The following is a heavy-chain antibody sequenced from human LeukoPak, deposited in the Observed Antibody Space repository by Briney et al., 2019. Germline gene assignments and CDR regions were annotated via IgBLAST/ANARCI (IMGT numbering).Heavy chain of an antibody. CDR3: AKDRDSSSWYFVY. D-gene: IGHD6-13*01. Sequence: GGSLRLSCAASGFTFSNYAMHWARQAPGKGLEWVAFISHDRSNNCHADSVKGRFTISRDNSKNTLYLQMNSLTDEDTAVYYCAKDRDSSSWYFVYWGQETLVTVSS. J-gene: IGHJ4*02. CDR2: ISHDRSNN. CDR1: GFTFSNYA. V-gene: IGHV3-30-3*01.